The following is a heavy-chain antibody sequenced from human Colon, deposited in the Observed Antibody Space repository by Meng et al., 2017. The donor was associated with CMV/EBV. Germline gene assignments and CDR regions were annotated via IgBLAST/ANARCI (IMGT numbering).Heavy chain of an antibody. CDR1: GFTFNDYG. Sequence: GGSLRLSCTTSGFTFNDYGMNWVRQAPGEGLQWLSYISSSGTTIYFADSVKGRFSISRDNSKNSLFLQMNSLRAEDSAVYYCARGRSSGARNAFDIWGQGTMVTVSS. D-gene: IGHD3-10*01. CDR2: ISSSGTTI. V-gene: IGHV3-48*01. J-gene: IGHJ3*02. CDR3: ARGRSSGARNAFDI.